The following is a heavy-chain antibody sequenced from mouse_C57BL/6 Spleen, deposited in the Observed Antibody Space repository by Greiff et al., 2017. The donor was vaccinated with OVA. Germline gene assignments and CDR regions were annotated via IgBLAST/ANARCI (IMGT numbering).Heavy chain of an antibody. V-gene: IGHV1-15*01. CDR2: IDPETGGT. Sequence: QVQLQQSGAELVRPGASVTLSCKASGYPFTDYEMHWVKQTPVHGLEWIGAIDPETGGTAYNQKFKGKAILTADKSSSTAYMELRSLTSEDSAVYYCTRSGYSNYYYAMDYWGQGTSVTVSS. D-gene: IGHD2-5*01. CDR1: GYPFTDYE. CDR3: TRSGYSNYYYAMDY. J-gene: IGHJ4*01.